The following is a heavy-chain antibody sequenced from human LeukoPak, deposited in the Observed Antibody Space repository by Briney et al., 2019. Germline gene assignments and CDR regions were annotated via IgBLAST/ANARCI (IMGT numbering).Heavy chain of an antibody. V-gene: IGHV4-4*07. CDR3: GRNLSGSGSYQVLWY. D-gene: IGHD3-10*01. Sequence: SETLSLTCTVSSGSISGYYWSWIRQPAGKGLEWSGHIHSSGDSNYNYTLRSRVTMSVDKSNNQFSLKLSSVTAADTAVYYCGRNLSGSGSYQVLWYWGQGTLVTVSS. J-gene: IGHJ4*02. CDR2: IHSSGDS. CDR1: SGSISGYY.